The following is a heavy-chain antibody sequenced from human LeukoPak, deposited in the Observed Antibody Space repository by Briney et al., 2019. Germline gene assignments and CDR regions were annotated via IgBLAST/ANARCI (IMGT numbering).Heavy chain of an antibody. J-gene: IGHJ4*02. CDR2: IYTSGST. V-gene: IGHV4-4*07. D-gene: IGHD3-10*01. CDR3: ARDRGTMVRGDHGVDY. CDR1: GYSISSYY. Sequence: SETLSLTCAVSGYSISSYYWSWIRQPAGKGLEWIGRIYTSGSTNYNPSLKSRVTISVDTSKNQFSLKLSSVTAADTAVYYCARDRGTMVRGDHGVDYWGQGTLVTVSS.